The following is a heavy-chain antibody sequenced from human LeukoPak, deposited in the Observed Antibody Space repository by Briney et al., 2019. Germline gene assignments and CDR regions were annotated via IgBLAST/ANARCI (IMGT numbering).Heavy chain of an antibody. Sequence: GGSLRLSCAVSGFSFTNFWMSWVRQAPGRGLEWVAVIWSDGNNRFYADSVRGRFTFSRDNSKNTLSLQMNSLGAEDTALYYCVKERGPFDAFDIWGQGTMVTVSS. J-gene: IGHJ3*02. CDR2: IWSDGNNR. V-gene: IGHV3-33*06. CDR3: VKERGPFDAFDI. CDR1: GFSFTNFW.